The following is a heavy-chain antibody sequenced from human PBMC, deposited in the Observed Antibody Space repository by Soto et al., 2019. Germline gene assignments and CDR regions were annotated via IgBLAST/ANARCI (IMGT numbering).Heavy chain of an antibody. CDR2: ISSSSSYI. J-gene: IGHJ4*02. V-gene: IGHV3-21*01. D-gene: IGHD6-13*01. CDR3: AIARGIAAAILG. Sequence: EVQLVESGGGLVKPGGSLRLSCAASGFTFSSYSMNWVRQAPGKGLEWVSSISSSSSYIYYAASVKGLFTISRDNAKNSLYLQMNSLRAEDTAVYYCAIARGIAAAILGWGQGNLVTVSS. CDR1: GFTFSSYS.